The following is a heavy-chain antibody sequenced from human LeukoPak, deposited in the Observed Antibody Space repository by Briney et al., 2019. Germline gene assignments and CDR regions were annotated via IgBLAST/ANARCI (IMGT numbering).Heavy chain of an antibody. CDR1: GGSLSSYY. D-gene: IGHD2-15*01. V-gene: IGHV4-59*12. CDR2: IYYSGST. J-gene: IGHJ4*02. Sequence: SETLSLTCTVSGGSLSSYYWSWIRQPPGKGLDWIGYIYYSGSTNYNPSLKSRVTMSVDTSKNQFSLKLSSVTAADTAVYYCARERGGGYTKDYFDYWGQGTLVTVSS. CDR3: ARERGGGYTKDYFDY.